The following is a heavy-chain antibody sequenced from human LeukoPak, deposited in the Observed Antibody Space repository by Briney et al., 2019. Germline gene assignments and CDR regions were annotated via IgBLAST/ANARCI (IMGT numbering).Heavy chain of an antibody. J-gene: IGHJ4*02. CDR1: GLTFSDHW. Sequence: GGSLRLSCAASGLTFSDHWMGWVRQAPGKGLEWVANINQGGSGQFYVDSVKGRFIISRDNTENSLYLQMNSLRAEDTALYYCAATSAWRIDFWGQGTLVTVFS. V-gene: IGHV3-7*02. CDR2: INQGGSGQ. D-gene: IGHD2-21*01. CDR3: AATSAWRIDF.